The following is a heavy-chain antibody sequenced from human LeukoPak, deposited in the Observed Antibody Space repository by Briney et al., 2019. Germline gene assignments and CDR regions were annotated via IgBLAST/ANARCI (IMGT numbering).Heavy chain of an antibody. CDR1: GGTFSSYA. D-gene: IGHD3-22*01. CDR2: VIPIFGTA. V-gene: IGHV1-69*05. CDR3: ARGAHYYDSSGYDVDY. Sequence: ASVKVSCKASGGTFSSYAISWVRQAPGQGLDWMGGVIPIFGTANYAQKFQGRVTITTDESTSTAYMELSSLRSEDTAVYYCARGAHYYDSSGYDVDYWGQGTLVTVSS. J-gene: IGHJ4*02.